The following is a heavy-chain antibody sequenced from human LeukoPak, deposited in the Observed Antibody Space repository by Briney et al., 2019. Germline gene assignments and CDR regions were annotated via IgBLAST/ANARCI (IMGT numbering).Heavy chain of an antibody. CDR1: GFTFSSYA. Sequence: GRSLRLSCAASGFTFSSYAMHWVRQAPGKGLEWVAVISYDGSNKYYADSVKGRFHISRDNSKNTLYLQMNSLRAEDTAVYYCARSRAGVWYFDYWGQGTLVTVSS. CDR3: ARSRAGVWYFDY. J-gene: IGHJ4*02. V-gene: IGHV3-30*04. D-gene: IGHD3-10*01. CDR2: ISYDGSNK.